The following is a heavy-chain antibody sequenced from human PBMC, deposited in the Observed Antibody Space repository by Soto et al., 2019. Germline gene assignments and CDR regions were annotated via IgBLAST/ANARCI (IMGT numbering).Heavy chain of an antibody. CDR2: ISAYNGNT. J-gene: IGHJ3*02. Sequence: ASVKVSCKASGYTFTSYGISWVRQAPGQGLEWMGWISAYNGNTNYAQKLQGRVTMTTDTSTSTAYMELRSLRSDDTAVYYCAREGYYDYIWGSSQRGAFDIWGQGTMVTVSS. CDR3: AREGYYDYIWGSSQRGAFDI. CDR1: GYTFTSYG. V-gene: IGHV1-18*01. D-gene: IGHD3-16*01.